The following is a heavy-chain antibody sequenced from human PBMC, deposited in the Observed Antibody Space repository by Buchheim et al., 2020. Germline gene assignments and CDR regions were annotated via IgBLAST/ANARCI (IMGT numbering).Heavy chain of an antibody. CDR1: GYSFTSYW. D-gene: IGHD6-13*01. CDR3: AGHSPDAGSSWPVCWFDP. Sequence: EVQLVQSGAEVKKPGESLKISCKGSGYSFTSYWIGWVRQMPGKGLEWMGIIYPGDSDHRYSPSFQGQVTISADKSISTAYLQWSSLKSSDTAMYYCAGHSPDAGSSWPVCWFDPWGQGTL. V-gene: IGHV5-51*01. J-gene: IGHJ5*02. CDR2: IYPGDSDH.